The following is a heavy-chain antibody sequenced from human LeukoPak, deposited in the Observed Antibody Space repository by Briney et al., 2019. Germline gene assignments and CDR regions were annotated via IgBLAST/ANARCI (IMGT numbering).Heavy chain of an antibody. V-gene: IGHV4-59*01. CDR1: GGSISSYY. CDR3: ARGTDDSSGYYASYFDY. CDR2: IYYSGST. Sequence: SETLSLTCTVSGGSISSYYWSWIRQPPGKGLEWIGYIYYSGSTNYNPSLKSRVTISVDTSKNQFSLKLSSVTAADTAVYYCARGTDDSSGYYASYFDYWGQGTLVTVSS. D-gene: IGHD3-22*01. J-gene: IGHJ4*02.